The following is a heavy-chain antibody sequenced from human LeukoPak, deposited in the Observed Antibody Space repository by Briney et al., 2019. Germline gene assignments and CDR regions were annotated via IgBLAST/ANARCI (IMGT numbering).Heavy chain of an antibody. CDR1: GFTVSSNY. CDR3: AREHLHCSSTSCYRAFDI. D-gene: IGHD2-2*02. V-gene: IGHV3-53*01. J-gene: IGHJ3*02. CDR2: IYSGGST. Sequence: PGGSLRLSCAASGFTVSSNYMSWVRQAPGKGLEWVSVIYSGGSTYYADSVKGRFTISRDNSKNTLYLQMNSLRAEDTAVYYCAREHLHCSSTSCYRAFDIWGQGTMVTVSS.